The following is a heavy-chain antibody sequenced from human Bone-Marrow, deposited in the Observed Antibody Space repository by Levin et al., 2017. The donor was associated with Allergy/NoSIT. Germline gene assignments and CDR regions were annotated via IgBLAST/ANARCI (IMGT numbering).Heavy chain of an antibody. J-gene: IGHJ4*01. CDR1: GFTFSDYY. D-gene: IGHD5-18*01. Sequence: GESLKISCAASGFTFSDYYMSWIRQAPGKGLEWVSYISSSGSTIYYADSVKGRFTISRDNAKNSLYLQMNSLRAEDTAVYYCARGGVDTAMLYLDYWGQGTMVTVSS. CDR2: ISSSGSTI. CDR3: ARGGVDTAMLYLDY. V-gene: IGHV3-11*01.